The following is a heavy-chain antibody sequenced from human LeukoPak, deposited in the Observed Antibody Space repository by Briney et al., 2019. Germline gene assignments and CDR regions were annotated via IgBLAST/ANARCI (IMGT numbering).Heavy chain of an antibody. CDR2: IYHSGST. D-gene: IGHD3-10*01. Sequence: PSETLSLTCAVSGGSISSSNWWSWVRQPPGKGLEWIGEIYHSGSTNYNPSLKSRVTISVDKSKNQFSLKLSSVTAADTAVYYCARDPNTYGSGSYFDYWGQGTLVTVSS. V-gene: IGHV4-4*02. CDR1: GGSISSSNW. J-gene: IGHJ4*02. CDR3: ARDPNTYGSGSYFDY.